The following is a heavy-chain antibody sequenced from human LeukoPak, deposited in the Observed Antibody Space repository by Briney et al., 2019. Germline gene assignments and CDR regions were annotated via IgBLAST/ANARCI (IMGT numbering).Heavy chain of an antibody. V-gene: IGHV4-61*01. J-gene: IGHJ5*02. CDR3: ARALTWGAKRTYYYGSGANWFDP. CDR2: IYYSGST. CDR1: GGSISSSSYY. Sequence: SETLSLTCTVSGGSISSSSYYWSWIRQPPGKGLEWIGYIYYSGSTNYNPSLKSRVTISVDTSKNQFSLKLSSVTAADTAVYYCARALTWGAKRTYYYGSGANWFDPWGQGTLVTVSS. D-gene: IGHD3-10*01.